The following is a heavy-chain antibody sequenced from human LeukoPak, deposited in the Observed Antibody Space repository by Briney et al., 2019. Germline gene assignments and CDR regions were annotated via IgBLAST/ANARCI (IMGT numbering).Heavy chain of an antibody. CDR3: ARSYCSSTSCLTYDY. J-gene: IGHJ4*02. Sequence: PGGSLRLSCAASGFPSSSYSMNWVRQAPGKGLEWVSYINSGSTTIYSADSVKGRFTISRDNAKNSLYLQMNSLRAEDTAVYYCARSYCSSTSCLTYDYWGQGTLVTVSS. CDR2: INSGSTTI. V-gene: IGHV3-48*04. CDR1: GFPSSSYS. D-gene: IGHD2-2*01.